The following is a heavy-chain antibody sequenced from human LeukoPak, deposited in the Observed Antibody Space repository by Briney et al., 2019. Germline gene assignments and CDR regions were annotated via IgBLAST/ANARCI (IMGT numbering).Heavy chain of an antibody. CDR3: ARDDSNYYDSSGFDY. V-gene: IGHV4-59*01. Sequence: SETLSLTCTVSGGSISSYYWSWIRQPPGKGLEWIGYIYYSGSTNYNPSLKSRVTISVDMSKNQFSLKLTSVTTADTAVYYCARDDSNYYDSSGFDYWGQGTLVTVSS. CDR1: GGSISSYY. CDR2: IYYSGST. J-gene: IGHJ4*02. D-gene: IGHD3-22*01.